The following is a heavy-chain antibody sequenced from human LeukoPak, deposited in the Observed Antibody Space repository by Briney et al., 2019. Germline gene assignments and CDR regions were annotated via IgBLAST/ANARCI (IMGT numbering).Heavy chain of an antibody. CDR2: IYQSGTT. CDR1: GGSVSSGGFS. Sequence: SETLSLTCAVSGGSVSSGGFSWTWIRQPPGKGLEWIGYIYQSGTTEHNLSLKSRVTISVDRSNNQFSLKVNSVTAADTAVYFCARENRGGIFDYWGQGILVTASS. D-gene: IGHD3-16*01. J-gene: IGHJ4*02. CDR3: ARENRGGIFDY. V-gene: IGHV4-30-2*01.